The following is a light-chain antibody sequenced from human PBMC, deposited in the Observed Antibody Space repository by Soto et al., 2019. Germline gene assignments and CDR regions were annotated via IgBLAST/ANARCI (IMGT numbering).Light chain of an antibody. CDR1: SGHSSYA. Sequence: QSVLTQSPSASASLGASVTLTCTLSSGHSSYAIAWHQQQPEKGTRYLMKLNSDGSHSKGDRIPDRFSGSSSGAERYLTISSLQSEDEDDYYSQTWSTGIRVFGGGTKLTVL. CDR2: LNSDGSH. CDR3: QTWSTGIRV. J-gene: IGLJ3*02. V-gene: IGLV4-69*01.